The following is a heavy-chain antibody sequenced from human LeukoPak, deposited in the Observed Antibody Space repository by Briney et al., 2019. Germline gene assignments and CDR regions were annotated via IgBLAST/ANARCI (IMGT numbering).Heavy chain of an antibody. V-gene: IGHV4-4*07. J-gene: IGHJ3*02. Sequence: SETLSLTCTVSLGSISSYYWSWIRQPAGKGLEWIGRVYTSGSTNYNPSLKSRVTMSVDTSKKQFSLNLRSVTAADTALYYCAISAVPNGVYDAFDIWGQGTMVTVSS. D-gene: IGHD4-17*01. CDR1: LGSISSYY. CDR2: VYTSGST. CDR3: AISAVPNGVYDAFDI.